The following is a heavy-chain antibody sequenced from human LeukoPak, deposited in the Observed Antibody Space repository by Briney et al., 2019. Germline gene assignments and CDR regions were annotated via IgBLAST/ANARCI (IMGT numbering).Heavy chain of an antibody. CDR3: AKGKYSSGWYYFDY. D-gene: IGHD6-19*01. CDR2: ISGSGGST. V-gene: IGHV3-23*01. J-gene: IGHJ4*02. Sequence: PGGSLRLSCAASGFTFSSYAMSWVRQAPGKGLEWVSAISGSGGSTYYADSVKGRFTTSRDNSKNTLYLQMNSLRAEDTAVYYCAKGKYSSGWYYFDYWGQGTLVTVSS. CDR1: GFTFSSYA.